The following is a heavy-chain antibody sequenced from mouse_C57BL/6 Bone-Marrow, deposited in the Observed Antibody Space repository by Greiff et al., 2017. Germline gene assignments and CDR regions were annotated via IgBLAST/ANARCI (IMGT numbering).Heavy chain of an antibody. D-gene: IGHD1-1*01. Sequence: EVKLMESGGGLVKPGGSLKLSCAASGFTFSDYGMHWVRQAPEKGLEWVAYISSGSSTIYYADTVKGRFPISRDNAKNTLFLQMTSLRSGDTAMYYCARSYYSSFAYWGQGTLVTVSA. CDR3: ARSYYSSFAY. J-gene: IGHJ3*01. CDR1: GFTFSDYG. V-gene: IGHV5-17*01. CDR2: ISSGSSTI.